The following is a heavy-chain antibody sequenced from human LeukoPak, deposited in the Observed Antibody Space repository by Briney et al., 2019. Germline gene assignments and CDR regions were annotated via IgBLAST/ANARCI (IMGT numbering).Heavy chain of an antibody. J-gene: IGHJ4*02. CDR2: INHSGST. V-gene: IGHV4-34*01. CDR3: ARGGKFTAGY. CDR1: GGSFSGYY. Sequence: SETLSLTCAVYGGSFSGYYWSWIRQPPGKGLEWIGEINHSGSTNYNPSLKSRVTISVDTSKNQFSLKLSSVTAADAAVYYCARGGKFTAGYWGQGTLVTVSS. D-gene: IGHD1-1*01.